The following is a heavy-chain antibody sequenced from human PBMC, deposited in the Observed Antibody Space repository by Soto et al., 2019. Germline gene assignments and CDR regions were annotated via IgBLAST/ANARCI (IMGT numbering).Heavy chain of an antibody. Sequence: QITLKGSGPTLVKPTQTLTLTCIFSGFSLRTSGVGVGWIRQAPGKSLEWLALIYWDYDKRYSPSLKSRLTLTEVTAKSQVFRTRTNMDPVHTATYYGAHRRARTAVWDDAYDVWGLGTLVGVSS. D-gene: IGHD3-16*01. CDR2: IYWDYDK. CDR3: AHRRARTAVWDDAYDV. V-gene: IGHV2-5*02. J-gene: IGHJ3*01. CDR1: GFSLRTSGVG.